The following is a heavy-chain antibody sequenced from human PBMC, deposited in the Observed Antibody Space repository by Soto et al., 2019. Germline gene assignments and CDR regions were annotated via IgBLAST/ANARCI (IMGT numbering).Heavy chain of an antibody. CDR2: IYHSGST. CDR3: ARAVGWFDP. V-gene: IGHV4-30-2*01. CDR1: GGSISSGGYS. Sequence: QLQLHESGSGLVKPSQTLSLTCAVSGGSISSGGYSWSWIRQPPGKGLEWIGYIYHSGSTYYNPSLKSRVTISVDRSKNQFSLKLSSVTAAVTAVYYCARAVGWFDPWGQGTLVTVSS. J-gene: IGHJ5*02.